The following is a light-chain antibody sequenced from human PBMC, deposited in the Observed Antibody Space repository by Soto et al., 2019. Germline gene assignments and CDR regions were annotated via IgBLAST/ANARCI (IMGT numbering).Light chain of an antibody. CDR3: QHRYSTPFT. CDR1: QTINRY. CDR2: AAS. V-gene: IGKV1-39*01. Sequence: DIQTTQSPSSLSASVGDRVTITCRTSQTINRYLNWYQQKPGKAPKLLIYAASSLQSGVPSRFRGRGSGTDFTLTIPSLQPEDFATYYCQHRYSTPFTFGPGTKVDIK. J-gene: IGKJ3*01.